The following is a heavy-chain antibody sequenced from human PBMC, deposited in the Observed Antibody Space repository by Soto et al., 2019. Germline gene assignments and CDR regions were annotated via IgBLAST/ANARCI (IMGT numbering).Heavy chain of an antibody. V-gene: IGHV4-61*08. Sequence: KPSETLSLTCTVSGASVSSGGYYWSWIRQPPGKGLEWIAYIYHSGNTKYNPSLKNRVTISVDTSKNQFSLKLSSVTAADTAVYYCAREANCSGGSCSSSFWFAPWGRGALVTVSS. D-gene: IGHD2-15*01. CDR3: AREANCSGGSCSSSFWFAP. CDR2: IYHSGNT. J-gene: IGHJ5*02. CDR1: GASVSSGGYY.